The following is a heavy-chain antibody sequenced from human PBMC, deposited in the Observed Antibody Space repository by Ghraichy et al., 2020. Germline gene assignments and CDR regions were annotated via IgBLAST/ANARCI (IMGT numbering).Heavy chain of an antibody. CDR3: ARDSRDTTMGFDY. J-gene: IGHJ4*02. Sequence: SETLSLTCAVSDNSISSGYYWGWIRQPPGKGLEWIGSIYHSGSTYYSPSLKSRVTISVDTSKNQFSLKLSAVTAADTAISYCARDSRDTTMGFDYWGQGTLATVSS. V-gene: IGHV4-38-2*02. CDR1: DNSISSGYY. CDR2: IYHSGST. D-gene: IGHD5-18*01.